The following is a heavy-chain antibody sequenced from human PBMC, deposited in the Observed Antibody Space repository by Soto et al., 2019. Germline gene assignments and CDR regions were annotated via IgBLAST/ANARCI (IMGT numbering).Heavy chain of an antibody. V-gene: IGHV3-66*01. Sequence: EVQLVESGGGLVQPGGSLRLSCAASGFTVSSQYMTWVRQAPGKGLEWVSLIQSGGTTYYADSVKGRFTISRDTSENTLHLQMDILSVEDTAVYYCARDDVLCDGGRCYGIPLDVWGKVATVNVSS. J-gene: IGHJ6*04. CDR3: ARDDVLCDGGRCYGIPLDV. CDR1: GFTVSSQY. D-gene: IGHD2-15*01. CDR2: IQSGGTT.